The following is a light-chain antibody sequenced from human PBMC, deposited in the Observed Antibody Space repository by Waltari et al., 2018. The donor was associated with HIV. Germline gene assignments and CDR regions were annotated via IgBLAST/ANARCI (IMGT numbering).Light chain of an antibody. J-gene: IGLJ2*01. Sequence: NFMLTQPHSMSESPGKTVTISCTRSSGRIASNYVQWYQQRPGSAPTTVIYEDNERPSGVPDRFSGSIDRSSNSASLTISGLKTEDEADYYCHSYDTNNQVFGGGTKLTVV. CDR3: HSYDTNNQV. V-gene: IGLV6-57*04. CDR2: EDN. CDR1: SGRIASNY.